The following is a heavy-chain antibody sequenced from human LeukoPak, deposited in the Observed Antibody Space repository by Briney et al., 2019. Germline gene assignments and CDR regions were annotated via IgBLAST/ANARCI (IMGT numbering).Heavy chain of an antibody. Sequence: PSETLSLTCTVSGGSISTSSYYWGWIRQPPGKGLEWIGYIYYTGSTYYNPSLKSRVTISVDTSKNQFSLKLSSVTAADTAVYYCARRPIYQPFDYWGQGTLVTVSS. CDR3: ARRPIYQPFDY. D-gene: IGHD2-2*01. J-gene: IGHJ4*02. V-gene: IGHV4-39*01. CDR1: GGSISTSSYY. CDR2: IYYTGST.